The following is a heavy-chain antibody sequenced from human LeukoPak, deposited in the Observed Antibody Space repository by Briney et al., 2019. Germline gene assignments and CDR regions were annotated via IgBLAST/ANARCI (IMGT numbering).Heavy chain of an antibody. V-gene: IGHV3-7*01. CDR3: ARETRSGSYFYYYYYMDV. CDR1: GFTFSSYW. D-gene: IGHD1-26*01. Sequence: GGSLRLSCAASGFTFSSYWMSWVRQAPGKGLEWVANIKQDGSEKYYVDSVKGRFTISRDNAKNSLYLQMNSLRAEDTAVYYCARETRSGSYFYYYYYMDVWGKGTTVTISS. J-gene: IGHJ6*03. CDR2: IKQDGSEK.